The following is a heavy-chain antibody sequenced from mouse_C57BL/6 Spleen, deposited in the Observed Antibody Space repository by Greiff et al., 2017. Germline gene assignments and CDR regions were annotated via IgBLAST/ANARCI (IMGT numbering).Heavy chain of an antibody. CDR3: ARKGSNYVYYAMDY. CDR1: GYTFTSYW. Sequence: QVQLQQPGAELVKPGASVKLSCKASGYTFTSYWMHWVKQRPGQGLEWIGMIHPNSGSTNYNEKFKSKATLTVDKSSSTAYMQLRSLTSEDSAVYYCARKGSNYVYYAMDYWGQGTSVTVSS. V-gene: IGHV1-64*01. CDR2: IHPNSGST. D-gene: IGHD2-5*01. J-gene: IGHJ4*01.